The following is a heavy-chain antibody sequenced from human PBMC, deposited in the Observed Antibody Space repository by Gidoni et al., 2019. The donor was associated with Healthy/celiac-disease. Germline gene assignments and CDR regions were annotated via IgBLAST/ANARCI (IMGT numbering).Heavy chain of an antibody. CDR2: INPSGGST. V-gene: IGHV1-46*01. CDR1: GYTFTSYY. CDR3: ARAFRFRELLYDFDY. J-gene: IGHJ4*02. Sequence: QVQLVQSGAEVKKPGASVKVSCKASGYTFTSYYMPWVRQAPGQGLEWMGIINPSGGSTSYAQKFQGRVTMTRDTSTSTVYMELSSLRSEDTAVYYCARAFRFRELLYDFDYWGQGTLVTVSS. D-gene: IGHD3-10*01.